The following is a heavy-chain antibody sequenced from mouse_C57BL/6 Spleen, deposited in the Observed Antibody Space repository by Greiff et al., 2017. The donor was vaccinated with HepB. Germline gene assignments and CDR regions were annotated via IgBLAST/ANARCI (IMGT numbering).Heavy chain of an antibody. CDR2: IYPGDGDT. V-gene: IGHV1-82*01. Sequence: QVQLQQSGPELVKPGASVKISCKASGYAFSSSWMNWVKQRPGKGLEWIGRIYPGDGDTNYNGKFKGKATLTADKSSSTAYMQLSSLTSEDSAVYFCARRDDGYYRWYAMDYWGQGTSVTVSS. CDR1: GYAFSSSW. J-gene: IGHJ4*01. CDR3: ARRDDGYYRWYAMDY. D-gene: IGHD2-3*01.